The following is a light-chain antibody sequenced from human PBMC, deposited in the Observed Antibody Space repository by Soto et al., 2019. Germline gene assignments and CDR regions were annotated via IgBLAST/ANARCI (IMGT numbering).Light chain of an antibody. J-gene: IGKJ4*01. CDR1: QSVSSY. V-gene: IGKV3-11*01. Sequence: EIVLTQSPATLSLSPGERATLSCRTSQSVSSYLAWYQQKPGQVSSFLFYDASNRATGSPARFSGSGSGTEFTLTISSLEPEDFVVYYCQQRSNWPTFGGGIKVDIK. CDR2: DAS. CDR3: QQRSNWPT.